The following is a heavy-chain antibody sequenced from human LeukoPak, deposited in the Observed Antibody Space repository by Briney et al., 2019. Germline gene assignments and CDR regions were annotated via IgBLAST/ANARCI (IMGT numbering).Heavy chain of an antibody. V-gene: IGHV4-59*01. J-gene: IGHJ4*02. Sequence: SETLSLTCSVSSDSISDYYWSWIRQPPGKGLEWIGFIFYSGSTNYNPSLKSRVTISVDTSKNQFSLKLSSVTAADTAVYYCASGRNSRTGYYFDYWGQGTLVTVSS. D-gene: IGHD3/OR15-3a*01. CDR2: IFYSGST. CDR3: ASGRNSRTGYYFDY. CDR1: SDSISDYY.